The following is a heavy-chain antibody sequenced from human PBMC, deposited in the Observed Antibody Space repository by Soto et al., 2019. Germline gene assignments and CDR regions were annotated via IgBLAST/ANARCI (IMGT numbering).Heavy chain of an antibody. Sequence: GGTLRLSCAASGFTFRRNNMNWVRQAPGKGLEWVASISSSGDYLYYADSVKGRFIISRDNFQNSLFLQMNNLRADDTAVYYCFRGVDDEDGSAAPWFFSENWGLGT. J-gene: IGHJ4*02. V-gene: IGHV3-21*01. CDR3: FRGVDDEDGSAAPWFFSEN. D-gene: IGHD6-25*01. CDR1: GFTFRRNN. CDR2: ISSSGDYL.